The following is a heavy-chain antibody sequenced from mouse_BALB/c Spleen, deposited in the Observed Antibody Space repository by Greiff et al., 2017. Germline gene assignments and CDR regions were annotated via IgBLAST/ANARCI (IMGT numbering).Heavy chain of an antibody. J-gene: IGHJ3*01. V-gene: IGHV5-6-3*01. D-gene: IGHD2-2*01. CDR1: GFTFSSYG. CDR2: INSNGGST. Sequence: EVHLVESGGGLVQPGGSLKLSCAASGFTFSSYGMSWVRQTPDKRLELVATINSNGGSTYYPDSVKGRFTISRDNAKNTLYLQMSSLKSEDTAMYYCARGDYGYDDGFAYWGQGTLVTVSA. CDR3: ARGDYGYDDGFAY.